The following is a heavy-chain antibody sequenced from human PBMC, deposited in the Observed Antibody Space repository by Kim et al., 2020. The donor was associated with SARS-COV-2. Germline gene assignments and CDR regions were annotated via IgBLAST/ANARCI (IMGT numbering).Heavy chain of an antibody. Sequence: GGSLRLSCAASGFTFSSFPIHWVRQAPGKGLEWVAVISYDGSNKYYADSVKGRFTTSRDNSKNTLYLQMDSLRDEDTAVYYCARAVYYDILTGYFDYWGQGSLVTVSS. CDR1: GFTFSSFP. J-gene: IGHJ4*02. CDR3: ARAVYYDILTGYFDY. D-gene: IGHD3-9*01. CDR2: ISYDGSNK. V-gene: IGHV3-30*04.